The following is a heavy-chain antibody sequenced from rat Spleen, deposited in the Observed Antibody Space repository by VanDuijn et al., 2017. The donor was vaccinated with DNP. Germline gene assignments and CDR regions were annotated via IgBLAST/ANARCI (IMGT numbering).Heavy chain of an antibody. J-gene: IGHJ2*01. CDR3: ARWVRYFDS. V-gene: IGHV3-1*01. Sequence: EVQLQESGPGLVKPSQSLSLTCSVTGYSISSNYWGWIRKFPGSKMEWMGYISDSGGTRYNPSLKSRISITRDTSENQFFLHLNSVTTEDTATYYCARWVRYFDSWGQGVMVTVSS. CDR2: ISDSGGT. D-gene: IGHD1-1*01. CDR1: GYSISSNY.